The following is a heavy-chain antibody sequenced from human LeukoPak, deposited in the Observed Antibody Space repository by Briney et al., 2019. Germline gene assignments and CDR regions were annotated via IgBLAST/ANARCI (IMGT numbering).Heavy chain of an antibody. CDR3: ARLNYYDSSGYPPNYYYYMDV. CDR1: GGTFSSYA. V-gene: IGHV1-69*05. CDR2: IIPIFGTA. Sequence: SVKVSCKASGGTFSSYAISWVRQAPGQGLEWMGGIIPIFGTANYAQKFQGRVTITTDESTSTAYMELSSLRSEDTAVYYCARLNYYDSSGYPPNYYYYMDVWGKGTTVTVSS. J-gene: IGHJ6*03. D-gene: IGHD3-22*01.